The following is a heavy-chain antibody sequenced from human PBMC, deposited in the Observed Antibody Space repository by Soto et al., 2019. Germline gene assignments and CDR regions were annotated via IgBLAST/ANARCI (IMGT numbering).Heavy chain of an antibody. Sequence: QVQLVQSGAEVKKPGSSVKVSCKASGGTFSSYTISWVRQAPGQGLEWMGRIIPILGIANYAQKFQGRVTITADKSTSTAYMELSSLRSEDTAVYYCARGYCSGGSCYPDDAFDIWGQGTMVTVS. D-gene: IGHD2-15*01. CDR2: IIPILGIA. J-gene: IGHJ3*02. CDR1: GGTFSSYT. V-gene: IGHV1-69*02. CDR3: ARGYCSGGSCYPDDAFDI.